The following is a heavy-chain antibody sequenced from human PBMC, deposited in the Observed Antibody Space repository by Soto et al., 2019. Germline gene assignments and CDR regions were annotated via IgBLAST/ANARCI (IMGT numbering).Heavy chain of an antibody. CDR2: INPNSGGT. CDR1: GYTFTGYY. V-gene: IGHV1-2*02. D-gene: IGHD2-2*02. CDR3: ARVGRLRAAAAIPELLSHYFDY. J-gene: IGHJ4*02. Sequence: ASVKVSCKASGYTFTGYYMHWVRQAPGQGLEWMGWINPNSGGTNYAQKFQGRVTMTRDTSISTAYMELSRLRSDDTAVYYCARVGRLRAAAAIPELLSHYFDYCGQGTLVTVSS.